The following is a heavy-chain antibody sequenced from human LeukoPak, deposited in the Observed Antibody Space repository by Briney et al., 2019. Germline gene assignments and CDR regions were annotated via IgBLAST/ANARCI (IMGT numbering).Heavy chain of an antibody. CDR2: INPSGGST. CDR3: ARDRDPDSSSWYWFDP. Sequence: ASVKVSCKASGYTFTSYYMHCVPQAPGQGLESLGIINPSGGSTSYAQKFQGRVTMTRDTSTSTVYMELSSLRSEDTAVYYCARDRDPDSSSWYWFDPWGQGTLVTVSS. J-gene: IGHJ5*02. CDR1: GYTFTSYY. V-gene: IGHV1-46*01. D-gene: IGHD6-13*01.